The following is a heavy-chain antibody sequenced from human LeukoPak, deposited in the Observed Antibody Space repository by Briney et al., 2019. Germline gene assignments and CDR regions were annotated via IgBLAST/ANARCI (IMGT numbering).Heavy chain of an antibody. V-gene: IGHV3-74*01. CDR3: ADMVRGPSGAFDI. Sequence: PGGSLRLSCAASGFTFSSYWMHWVRQAPGKGLVWVSRINSDGSSTSYADSVKGRFTISRDNAKNTLYLQMNSLRAEDTAVYYCADMVRGPSGAFDIWGQGTMVTVSS. CDR2: INSDGSST. D-gene: IGHD3-10*01. J-gene: IGHJ3*02. CDR1: GFTFSSYW.